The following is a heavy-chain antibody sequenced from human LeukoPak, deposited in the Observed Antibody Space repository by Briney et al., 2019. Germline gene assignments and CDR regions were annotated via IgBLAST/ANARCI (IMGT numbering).Heavy chain of an antibody. CDR3: AREPPYDFWSGYPYDYYYYGMDV. CDR1: GFTFSSYW. D-gene: IGHD3-3*01. V-gene: IGHV3-74*01. J-gene: IGHJ6*02. Sequence: GGSLRLSCAASGFTFSSYWMHWVRQAPGKGLVWVSRINSDGSSTSYADSVKGRFTISRDNAKNTLYLQMNSLRVEDTAVYYCAREPPYDFWSGYPYDYYYYGMDVWGQGTTVTVSS. CDR2: INSDGSST.